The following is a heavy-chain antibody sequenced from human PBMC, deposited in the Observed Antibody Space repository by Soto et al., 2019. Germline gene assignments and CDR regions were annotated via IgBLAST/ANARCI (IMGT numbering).Heavy chain of an antibody. CDR3: ARWGEYSTSWNRNGFDP. D-gene: IGHD6-13*01. CDR1: GGSISSGGYY. V-gene: IGHV4-31*03. Sequence: PXETLCLTFTVSGGSISSGGYYWSCIRQHPGKGLEWIGYIYYSGSTCYNPSLKSRVTISVDTSKNQFSLKLSSVTAADTAVYYCARWGEYSTSWNRNGFDPWGQGTLVTVSS. J-gene: IGHJ5*02. CDR2: IYYSGST.